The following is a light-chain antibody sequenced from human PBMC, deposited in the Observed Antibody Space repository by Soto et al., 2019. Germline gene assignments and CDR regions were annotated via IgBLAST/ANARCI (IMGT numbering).Light chain of an antibody. CDR3: RQFATSPPST. CDR1: QSVSSSY. J-gene: IGKJ5*01. CDR2: GAS. V-gene: IGKV3-20*01. Sequence: EIVLTQSPGTLSLSPGERATLSCRASQSVSSSYFAWYQQKPGQAPRLLIYGASSRAASIPDRFSGSGSGTDVTLTISRLEPGDFAVYYCRQFATSPPSTFGQGTRLEIK.